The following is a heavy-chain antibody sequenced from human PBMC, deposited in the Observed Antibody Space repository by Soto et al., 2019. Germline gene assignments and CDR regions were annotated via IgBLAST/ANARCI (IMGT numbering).Heavy chain of an antibody. CDR2: ISYDGSNK. J-gene: IGHJ6*02. V-gene: IGHV3-30-3*01. CDR1: GFTFSSYA. D-gene: IGHD3-9*01. Sequence: QVQLVESGGGVVQPGRSLRLSCAASGFTFSSYAMHWVRQAPGKGLEWVAVISYDGSNKYYADSVKGRFTISRDNSKNTLYLQMNSLRAEDKAVYYCGRGLGRYDISPYGMDVWGQGTTVTVSS. CDR3: GRGLGRYDISPYGMDV.